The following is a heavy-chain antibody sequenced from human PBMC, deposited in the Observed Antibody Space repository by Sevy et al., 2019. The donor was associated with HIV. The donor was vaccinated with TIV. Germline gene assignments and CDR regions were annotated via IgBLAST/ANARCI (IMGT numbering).Heavy chain of an antibody. CDR2: IYTSGST. Sequence: SETLSLTCTVSGGSFSSSSYFWNWIRQPAGRGLEWIGRIYTSGSTNYNPSLKSRVTMSVDTSKNQFSLKLSSVTAADTAVYYCAGRIAVAAFDYWGQGNLVTVSS. J-gene: IGHJ4*02. V-gene: IGHV4-61*02. CDR3: AGRIAVAAFDY. D-gene: IGHD6-19*01. CDR1: GGSFSSSSYF.